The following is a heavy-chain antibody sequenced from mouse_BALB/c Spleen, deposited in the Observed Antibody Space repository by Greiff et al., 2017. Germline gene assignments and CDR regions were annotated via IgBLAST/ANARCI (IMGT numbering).Heavy chain of an antibody. CDR1: GFTFSSFG. J-gene: IGHJ4*01. Sequence: EVHLVESGGGLVQPGGSRKLSCAASGFTFSSFGMHWVRQAPEKGLEWVAYISSGSSTIYYADTVKGRFTISRDNPKNTLFLQMTSLRSEDTAMYYCARSDYDDYYAMDDWGQGTSVTVSS. D-gene: IGHD2-4*01. CDR2: ISSGSSTI. V-gene: IGHV5-17*02. CDR3: ARSDYDDYYAMDD.